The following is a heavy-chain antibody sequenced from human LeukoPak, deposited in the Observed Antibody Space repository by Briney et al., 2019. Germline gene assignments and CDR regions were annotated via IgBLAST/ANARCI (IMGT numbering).Heavy chain of an antibody. J-gene: IGHJ6*02. CDR1: GFTFSSYW. CDR3: ARVAYDILTGYRYYYYGMDV. CDR2: IKQDGSEK. D-gene: IGHD3-9*01. V-gene: IGHV3-7*01. Sequence: GGSLRLSCAASGFTFSSYWMNWVRQAPGKGLEWLANIKQDGSEKYYVDSVKGRFTISRDNAKNSLYLQMNSLRAEDTAVYYCARVAYDILTGYRYYYYGMDVWGQGTTVTVSS.